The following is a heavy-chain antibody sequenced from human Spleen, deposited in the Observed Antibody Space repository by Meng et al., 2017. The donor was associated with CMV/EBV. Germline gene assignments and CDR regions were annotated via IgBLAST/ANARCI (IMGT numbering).Heavy chain of an antibody. CDR1: GGSLSDAYY. J-gene: IGHJ6*02. CDR3: ARGVDYYYGMDV. CDR2: IHHRGMT. Sequence: GSLRLSCTVYGGSLSDAYYWSWIRQPPGKGLEWIAEIHHRGMTNYNPSLRSRVTISVDTSKNQFSLKLSSVTAADTAVYFCARGVDYYYGMDVWGQGTTVTVSS. V-gene: IGHV4-34*01.